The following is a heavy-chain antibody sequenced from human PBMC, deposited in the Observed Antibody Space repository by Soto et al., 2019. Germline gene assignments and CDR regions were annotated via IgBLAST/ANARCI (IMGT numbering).Heavy chain of an antibody. CDR2: ISGGGDST. J-gene: IGHJ6*03. CDR1: GFTFSSYA. V-gene: IGHV3-23*01. D-gene: IGHD6-6*01. Sequence: EVQLLESGGGLVQRGGSLRLSCEVSGFTFSSYAMIWVRQAPGKGLEWVSAISGGGDSTYYAESVKGRFTISRDNSENTLFLKMNNLNADDTAVYYCAWGGSSSLYYYYMDVWGKGTTVTVSS. CDR3: AWGGSSSLYYYYMDV.